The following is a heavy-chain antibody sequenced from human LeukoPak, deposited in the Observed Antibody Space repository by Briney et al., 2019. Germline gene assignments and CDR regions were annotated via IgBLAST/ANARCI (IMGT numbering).Heavy chain of an antibody. V-gene: IGHV4-61*01. Sequence: SETLSLTCTVSGGSISSGSYYWSWIRQPPGKGLEWIGYIYDSGSTNYNPSLKSRVTISVDTSKNQFSLKLSSVTAADTAVYYCACLTTADAFDIWGQGTMVTVSS. J-gene: IGHJ3*02. CDR1: GGSISSGSYY. D-gene: IGHD3-22*01. CDR2: IYDSGST. CDR3: ACLTTADAFDI.